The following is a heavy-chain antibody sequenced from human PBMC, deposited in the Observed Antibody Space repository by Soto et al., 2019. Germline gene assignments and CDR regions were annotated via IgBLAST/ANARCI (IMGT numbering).Heavy chain of an antibody. J-gene: IGHJ5*01. Sequence: ASVQVSCKASGYTFTSYAMHWVRQAPGQRLEWMGWINAGNGNTKYSQKFQGRVTITRDTSASTAYMELSSLRSEDTAVYYCARDLSQQLVKFDSWGQGTLVTVSS. CDR2: INAGNGNT. CDR3: ARDLSQQLVKFDS. D-gene: IGHD6-13*01. CDR1: GYTFTSYA. V-gene: IGHV1-3*01.